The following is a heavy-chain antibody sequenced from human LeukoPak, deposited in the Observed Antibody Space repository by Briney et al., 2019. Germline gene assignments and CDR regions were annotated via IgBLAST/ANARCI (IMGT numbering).Heavy chain of an antibody. D-gene: IGHD3-10*01. V-gene: IGHV4-39*07. CDR2: IYYSGST. CDR3: ARVSYGSGSYNWFDP. Sequence: PSETLSLTCTVSGGSISSSSYYWGWIRQPPGKGLEWIGSIYYSGSTYYNPSLKSRVTISVDTSKNQFSLKLSSVTAADTAVYYCARVSYGSGSYNWFDPWGQGTLVTVSS. CDR1: GGSISSSSYY. J-gene: IGHJ5*02.